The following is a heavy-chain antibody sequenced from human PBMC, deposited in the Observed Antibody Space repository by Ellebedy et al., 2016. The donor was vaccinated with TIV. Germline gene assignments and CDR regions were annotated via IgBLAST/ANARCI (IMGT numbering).Heavy chain of an antibody. CDR1: GYTFTGYY. V-gene: IGHV1-8*02. Sequence: ASVKVSCXASGYTFTGYYMHWVRQATGQGLEWMGWMNPNSGNTGYAQKFQGRVTMTRNTSISTAYMELSSLRSEDTAVYYCARGNYYYYYYMDVWGKGTTVTVSS. CDR3: ARGNYYYYYYMDV. CDR2: MNPNSGNT. J-gene: IGHJ6*03.